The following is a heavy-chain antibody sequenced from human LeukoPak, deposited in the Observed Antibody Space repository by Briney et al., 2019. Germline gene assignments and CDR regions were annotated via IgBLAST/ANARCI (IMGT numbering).Heavy chain of an antibody. Sequence: PSETLSLTCTVSGGSISTYYYWGWIRQPPGKGLEWIGSIYYTGSTYYNPSLKSRITISVDTSKNQFSLKLSSVTAADTAVYYCARQSYYGSGSWIRRQFDPWGQGTLVTVSS. V-gene: IGHV4-39*01. CDR2: IYYTGST. J-gene: IGHJ5*02. CDR1: GGSISTYYY. D-gene: IGHD3-10*01. CDR3: ARQSYYGSGSWIRRQFDP.